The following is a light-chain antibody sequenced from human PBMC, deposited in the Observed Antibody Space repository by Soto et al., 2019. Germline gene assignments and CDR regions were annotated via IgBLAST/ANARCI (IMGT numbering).Light chain of an antibody. CDR3: QQYNNWSLYT. CDR1: ESVYGN. J-gene: IGKJ2*01. Sequence: EIVMTQSPATLSVSPGETATLSCWASESVYGNLAWYQQKPGQAPRLLIYAASTRDTGIPARFSGGGSGTEFTLTINSLQSEDFALYYCQQYNNWSLYTFGQGTKLEIK. CDR2: AAS. V-gene: IGKV3-15*01.